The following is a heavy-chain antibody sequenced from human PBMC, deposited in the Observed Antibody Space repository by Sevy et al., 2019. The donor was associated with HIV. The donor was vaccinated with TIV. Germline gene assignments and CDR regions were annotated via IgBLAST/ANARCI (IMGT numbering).Heavy chain of an antibody. CDR2: IYYSGST. V-gene: IGHV4-39*01. D-gene: IGHD4-4*01. J-gene: IGHJ6*03. CDR1: GGSISSSSYY. CDR3: ARHVYDSNLNYYYYYYMDV. Sequence: SETLSLTCTVSGGSISSSSYYWGWIRQPPGKGLEWIGSIYYSGSTYYNPSLKSRLTISVDTSKNQFSLKLSSVTAAETAVYYCARHVYDSNLNYYYYYYMDVWGKGTTVTVSS.